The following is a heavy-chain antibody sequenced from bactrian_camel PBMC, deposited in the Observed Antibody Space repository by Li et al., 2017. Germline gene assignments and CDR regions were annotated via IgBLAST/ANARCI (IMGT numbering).Heavy chain of an antibody. CDR1: GYNNRITS. CDR2: IDSFRRP. D-gene: IGHD3*01. V-gene: IGHV3S53*01. J-gene: IGHJ4*01. CDR3: AADRRGGYCRGLWARY. Sequence: HVQLVESGGGSVQTGGSLRLSCIISGYNNRITSLGWFRQAPGKEREGVANIDSFRRPSYADSVKGRFTISKDNAKNTGYLQMNSLKPEDTAMYYCAADRRGGYCRGLWARYWGPGTQVTVS.